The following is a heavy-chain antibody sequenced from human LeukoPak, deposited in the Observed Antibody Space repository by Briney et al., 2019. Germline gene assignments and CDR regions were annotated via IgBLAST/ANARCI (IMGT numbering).Heavy chain of an antibody. J-gene: IGHJ4*02. V-gene: IGHV1-69*06. CDR2: IIPIFGTA. CDR3: ASSPYYDSSGYQRLAPGY. D-gene: IGHD3-22*01. CDR1: GGTFSSYA. Sequence: GSSVKVSCKASGGTFSSYAISWVRQAPGQGLEWMGGIIPIFGTANYAQKFQGRVTITADKSTSTAYMELSSLRSEDTAVYYCASSPYYDSSGYQRLAPGYWGQGTLVTVSS.